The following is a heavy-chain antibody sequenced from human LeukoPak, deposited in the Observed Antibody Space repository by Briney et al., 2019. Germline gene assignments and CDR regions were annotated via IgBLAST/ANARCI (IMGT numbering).Heavy chain of an antibody. Sequence: SETLSLTCTVSGGSISSYYWSWIRQPAGKGLEWIGRIYTSGSTNYNPSLKSRVTMSVDTSKNQFSLKLSSVTAADTAVYYCARSPVRGYSGYDPPDYWGQGTLVTVSS. J-gene: IGHJ4*02. V-gene: IGHV4-4*07. D-gene: IGHD5-12*01. CDR1: GGSISSYY. CDR3: ARSPVRGYSGYDPPDY. CDR2: IYTSGST.